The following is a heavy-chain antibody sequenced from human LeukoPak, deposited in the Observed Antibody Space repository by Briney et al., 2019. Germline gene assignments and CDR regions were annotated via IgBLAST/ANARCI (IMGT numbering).Heavy chain of an antibody. CDR3: ARDLTMVRGADYYYYYYMDV. D-gene: IGHD3-10*01. V-gene: IGHV1-69*06. Sequence: SVKVSCKASGGTFSSYAISWVRQAPGQGLEWMGGIIPIFGTANYAQKFQGRVTITADKSTSTAYMELSSLRSDDTAVYYCARDLTMVRGADYYYYYYMDVWGQGTLVTVSS. CDR1: GGTFSSYA. CDR2: IIPIFGTA. J-gene: IGHJ6*03.